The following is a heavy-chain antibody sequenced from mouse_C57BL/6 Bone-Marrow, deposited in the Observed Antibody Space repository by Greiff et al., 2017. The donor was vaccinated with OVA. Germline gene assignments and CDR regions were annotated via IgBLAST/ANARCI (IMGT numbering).Heavy chain of an antibody. J-gene: IGHJ4*01. V-gene: IGHV1-55*01. CDR2: IYPGSGST. D-gene: IGHD2-2*01. CDR1: DYTFTSYW. Sequence: QVQLQQPGAELVKPGASVKMSCKASDYTFTSYWITWVKQRPGQGLEWIGDIYPGSGSTNYNEKFKSKATLTVDTSSSTAYMQLSSLTSEDSAVYYCARGLPDYYAMDYWGQGTSVTVSS. CDR3: ARGLPDYYAMDY.